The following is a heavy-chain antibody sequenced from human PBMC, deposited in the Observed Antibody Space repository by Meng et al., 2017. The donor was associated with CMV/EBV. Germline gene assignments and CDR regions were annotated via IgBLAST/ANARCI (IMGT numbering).Heavy chain of an antibody. V-gene: IGHV3-30*14. Sequence: GESLKISCAASGFTFSSYAMHWVRQAPGKGLEWVAVISYDGSNKYYADSVKGRFTISRDNSRNTLYLQMNSLRIEDTAVYYCARLIAVAGTWGQGTLVTVSS. D-gene: IGHD6-13*01. CDR1: GFTFSSYA. J-gene: IGHJ5*02. CDR3: ARLIAVAGT. CDR2: ISYDGSNK.